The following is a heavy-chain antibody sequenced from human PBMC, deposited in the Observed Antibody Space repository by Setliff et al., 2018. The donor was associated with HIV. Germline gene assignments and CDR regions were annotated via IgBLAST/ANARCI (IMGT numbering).Heavy chain of an antibody. J-gene: IGHJ4*02. CDR1: GFTFNSYT. D-gene: IGHD5-12*01. CDR3: HSGYDTEEQSYFDY. V-gene: IGHV3-74*01. Sequence: GGSLRLSCAASGFTFNSYTMNWVRQAPGKGLVWVSRVNRDGSSTTYADSVKDRFTISRDNAKNTLYLQMNSLRAEDTGVYYCHSGYDTEEQSYFDYWGQGALVTVSS. CDR2: VNRDGSST.